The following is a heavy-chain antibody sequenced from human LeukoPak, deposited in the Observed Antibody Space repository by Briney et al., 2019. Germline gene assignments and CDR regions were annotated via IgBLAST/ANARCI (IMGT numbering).Heavy chain of an antibody. CDR1: GFTFRSYT. Sequence: PGGSLRLSCAASGFTFRSYTMHWVRQAPGKGLEWVAVISYDGSNKYYADSVKGRFTISRDNSKNTLFLQVNSLRAEDTAVYYCAREEATSIILDYWGQGTLVTVSS. CDR2: ISYDGSNK. V-gene: IGHV3-30-3*01. CDR3: AREEATSIILDY. J-gene: IGHJ4*02. D-gene: IGHD1-26*01.